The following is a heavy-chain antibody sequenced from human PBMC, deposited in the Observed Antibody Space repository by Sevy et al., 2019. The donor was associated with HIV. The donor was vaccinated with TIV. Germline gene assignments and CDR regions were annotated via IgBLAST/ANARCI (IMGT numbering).Heavy chain of an antibody. D-gene: IGHD5-18*01. CDR2: ISWNSGSI. V-gene: IGHV3-9*01. J-gene: IGHJ4*02. Sequence: GGSLRLSCAASGFTFDDYAMHWVRQAPGKGLEWVSGISWNSGSIGYAHSVKGRFTISRDNAKNSLYLQMNSLRAEDTALYYCAKDMGGDTAIDYWGQGTLVTVSS. CDR3: AKDMGGDTAIDY. CDR1: GFTFDDYA.